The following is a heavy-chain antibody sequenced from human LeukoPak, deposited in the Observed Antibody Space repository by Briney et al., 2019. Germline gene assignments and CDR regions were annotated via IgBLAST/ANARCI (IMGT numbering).Heavy chain of an antibody. J-gene: IGHJ4*02. V-gene: IGHV3-21*01. CDR2: ISSSSSYI. Sequence: GGSLRLSXAASGFTFSSYSMNWVRQAPGKGLEWVSSISSSSSYIYYADSVKGRFTISRDNAKNSLYLQMNSLRAEDTAVYYCARRLLWYTPFDYWGQGTLVTVSS. D-gene: IGHD2-21*01. CDR3: ARRLLWYTPFDY. CDR1: GFTFSSYS.